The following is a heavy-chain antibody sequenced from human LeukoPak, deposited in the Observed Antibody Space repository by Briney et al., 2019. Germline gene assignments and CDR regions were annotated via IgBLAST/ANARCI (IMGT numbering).Heavy chain of an antibody. Sequence: SQTLSLTCTVSGGFISSGGYYWSWIRQPPGKGLEWIGYIYHSGSTYYNPSLKSRVTISVDTSKNQFSLKLSSVTAADTAVYYCARELGLYYFDYWGQGTLVTVSS. CDR1: GGFISSGGYY. CDR3: ARELGLYYFDY. CDR2: IYHSGST. V-gene: IGHV4-30-2*05. J-gene: IGHJ4*02.